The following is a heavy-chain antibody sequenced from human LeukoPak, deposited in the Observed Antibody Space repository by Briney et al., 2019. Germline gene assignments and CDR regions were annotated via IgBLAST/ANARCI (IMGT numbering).Heavy chain of an antibody. CDR2: INPNSGGT. Sequence: ASVKVSCKASGYTFTGYYMHWVRQAPGQGLEWMGWINPNSGGTNYAQKFQGRVTMARDTSISTAYMELNRLRSDDTAVYYCARDVQQLANYYYYGLDVWGQGTTVTVSS. CDR3: ARDVQQLANYYYYGLDV. V-gene: IGHV1-2*02. J-gene: IGHJ6*02. D-gene: IGHD6-13*01. CDR1: GYTFTGYY.